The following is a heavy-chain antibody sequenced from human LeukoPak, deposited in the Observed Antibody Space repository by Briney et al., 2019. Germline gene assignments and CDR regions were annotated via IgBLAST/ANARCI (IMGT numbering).Heavy chain of an antibody. J-gene: IGHJ5*02. Sequence: GGSLRLSCAASGFTFSTYAMHWVRQAPGKGLEWVSAVSGSGGGTYYADPVTGRFTISRDNSKNTLYVLPNSLRAEDTAVYYCATTLNTGFFQSWGRGTLVTVSS. V-gene: IGHV3-23*01. CDR2: VSGSGGGT. CDR1: GFTFSTYA. D-gene: IGHD5-18*01. CDR3: ATTLNTGFFQS.